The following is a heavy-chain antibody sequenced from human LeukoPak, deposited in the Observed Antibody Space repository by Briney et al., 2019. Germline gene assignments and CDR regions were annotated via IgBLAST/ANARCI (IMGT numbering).Heavy chain of an antibody. CDR1: GFTFSSYG. CDR2: ISYDGSNK. J-gene: IGHJ4*02. V-gene: IGHV3-30*18. D-gene: IGHD5-12*01. CDR3: AKDWGVVDIGFDY. Sequence: GGSLRLSCAASGFTFSSYGMHWVRQAPGKGLEWVAVISYDGSNKYYADSVKGRFTISGDNSKNTLYLQMNSLRAEDTAVYYCAKDWGVVDIGFDYWGQGTLVRVSS.